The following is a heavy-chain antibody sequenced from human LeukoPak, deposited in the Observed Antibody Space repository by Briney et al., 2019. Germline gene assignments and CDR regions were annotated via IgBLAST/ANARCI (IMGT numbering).Heavy chain of an antibody. V-gene: IGHV4-39*01. D-gene: IGHD2-21*01. CDR1: GGSISSSDYY. CDR2: IYYSGTT. Sequence: RSSETLSLTCTVSGGSISSSDYYWGWIRQPPGKGLEWIASIYYSGTTHYNPSLKSRVTMSVDTSKNQFSLKLSSVTAADTAVYYCARGAPPGVIRPWYYYMDVWGKGTMVTVSS. CDR3: ARGAPPGVIRPWYYYMDV. J-gene: IGHJ6*03.